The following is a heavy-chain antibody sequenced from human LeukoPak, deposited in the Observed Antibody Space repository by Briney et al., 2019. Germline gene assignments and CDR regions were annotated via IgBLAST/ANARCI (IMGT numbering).Heavy chain of an antibody. CDR3: AESHCSGGSCYPDQHY. CDR2: INHSGST. J-gene: IGHJ4*02. Sequence: SETLSLTCAVYGGSFSGYYWSWIRQPPGKGLEWIGEINHSGSTNYNPSLKSRVTISVDRSKNQFSLKLSSVTAADTGVYYCAESHCSGGSCYPDQHYWGQGTLVTVSS. V-gene: IGHV4-34*01. CDR1: GGSFSGYY. D-gene: IGHD2-15*01.